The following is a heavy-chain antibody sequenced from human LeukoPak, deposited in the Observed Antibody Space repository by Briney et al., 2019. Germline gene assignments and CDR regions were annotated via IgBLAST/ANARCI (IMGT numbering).Heavy chain of an antibody. D-gene: IGHD4-23*01. Sequence: GGSLRLSCAASGFTFSSYGMHWVRQAPGKGLEWVAVISYDGSNKYYADSVKGRFTISRDNSKNTLYLQMNSLRAEGTAVYYCAKSDTSDYGGNYYYGMDVWGQGPTVTVSS. J-gene: IGHJ6*02. CDR1: GFTFSSYG. CDR3: AKSDTSDYGGNYYYGMDV. CDR2: ISYDGSNK. V-gene: IGHV3-30*18.